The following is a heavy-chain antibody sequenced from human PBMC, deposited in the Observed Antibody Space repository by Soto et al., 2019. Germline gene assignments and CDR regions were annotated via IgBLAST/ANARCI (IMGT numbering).Heavy chain of an antibody. Sequence: ASVKVSCKASGYTFTSYGISWVRQAPGQGLEWMGWISAYNGNTNYAQKLQGRVTMTTDTSTSTAYMELRSLRSDDTAVYYCARVRDIVVVVAARGGGSAFDIWGQGTMVTVS. D-gene: IGHD2-15*01. V-gene: IGHV1-18*01. J-gene: IGHJ3*02. CDR1: GYTFTSYG. CDR2: ISAYNGNT. CDR3: ARVRDIVVVVAARGGGSAFDI.